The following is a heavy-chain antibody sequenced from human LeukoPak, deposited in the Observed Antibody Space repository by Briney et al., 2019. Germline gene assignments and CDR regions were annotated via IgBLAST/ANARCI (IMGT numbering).Heavy chain of an antibody. J-gene: IGHJ4*02. V-gene: IGHV1-69*04. CDR2: IIPILGIA. Sequence: GASVKVSCKASGGTFSSYAIGWVRQAPGQGLEWMGRIIPILGIANYAQKFQGRVTITADKSTSTAYMELSSLRSEDTAVYYCAREALSSGWYDYWGQGTLVTVSS. CDR1: GGTFSSYA. CDR3: AREALSSGWYDY. D-gene: IGHD6-19*01.